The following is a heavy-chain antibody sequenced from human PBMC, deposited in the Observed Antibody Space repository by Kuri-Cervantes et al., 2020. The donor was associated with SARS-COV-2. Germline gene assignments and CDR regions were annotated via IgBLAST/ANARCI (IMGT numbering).Heavy chain of an antibody. CDR2: IWYDGSNK. Sequence: GESLKISCAASGFTFSNYGIHWVRQAPGKGLEWVAVIWYDGSNKYYVDSVKGRFTISRDNSKNTLYLQMNSLRAEDTAVYYCAKDQGMGPKGTVDYWGQGTLVTVSS. V-gene: IGHV3-33*06. CDR1: GFTFSNYG. J-gene: IGHJ4*02. D-gene: IGHD4-11*01. CDR3: AKDQGMGPKGTVDY.